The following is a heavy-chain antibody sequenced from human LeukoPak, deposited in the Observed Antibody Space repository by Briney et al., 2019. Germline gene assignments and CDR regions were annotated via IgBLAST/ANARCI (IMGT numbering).Heavy chain of an antibody. CDR3: ARDGGLYSGSGTFVGV. CDR1: GYTLTELS. Sequence: SVKVCCKVSGYTLTELSMHWVRHAPGKGLEWMGGFDHEDGDTKYAQNFQGRVTMITDTSTSTAYMALRSLRFDDTAVYYCARDGGLYSGSGTFVGVWGQGTLVTVSS. D-gene: IGHD3-10*01. V-gene: IGHV1-24*01. CDR2: FDHEDGDT. J-gene: IGHJ4*02.